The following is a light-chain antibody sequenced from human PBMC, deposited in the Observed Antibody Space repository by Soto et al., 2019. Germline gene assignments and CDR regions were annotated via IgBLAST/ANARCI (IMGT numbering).Light chain of an antibody. CDR1: SSNIGAGYD. J-gene: IGLJ1*01. CDR3: QSYDSSLSGYV. Sequence: QSVLTQPPSVSGAPGQRVTISCTGSSSNIGAGYDVQWYQQLPGTAPKLLIYGNSNRPSGVPDRFSGSKSGTSASLAITGXQAEXXADYYCQSYDSSLSGYVFGTGTKLTVL. V-gene: IGLV1-40*01. CDR2: GNS.